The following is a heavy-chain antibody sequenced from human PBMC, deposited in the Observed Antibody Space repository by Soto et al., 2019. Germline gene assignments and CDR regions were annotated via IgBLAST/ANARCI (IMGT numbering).Heavy chain of an antibody. V-gene: IGHV4-34*01. CDR2: IKDGGST. J-gene: IGHJ4*02. CDR1: GGSLTGYY. D-gene: IGHD5-12*01. CDR3: ARGQEGIVATH. Sequence: QVQLQQWGAGLLKPSETLSLTCAVNGGSLTGYYWSWIRQPPGKGLEWIGEIKDGGSTNYSPSLRRRVTISADTSKNQFSLRLKSVTAADTAVYFCARGQEGIVATHWDQGTLVTVSS.